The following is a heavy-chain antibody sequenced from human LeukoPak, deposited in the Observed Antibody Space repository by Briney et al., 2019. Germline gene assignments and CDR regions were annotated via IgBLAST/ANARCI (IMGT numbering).Heavy chain of an antibody. CDR1: GVSISSYY. CDR3: ASYGSNSGNAFDI. V-gene: IGHV4-4*07. CDR2: IYASGNT. D-gene: IGHD4-23*01. J-gene: IGHJ3*02. Sequence: KPSEPLSLTCTVSGVSISSYYWSWVRQPAGKGLKWIGRIYASGNTNYNPSLKSRVAMSVDTSKNQFSLKLRSVTAADTAVYYCASYGSNSGNAFDIWGQGTMVTVSS.